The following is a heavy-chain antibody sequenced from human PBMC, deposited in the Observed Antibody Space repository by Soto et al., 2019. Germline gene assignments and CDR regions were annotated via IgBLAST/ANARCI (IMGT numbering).Heavy chain of an antibody. CDR1: GFTFTSSA. CDR2: IVVGSGNT. D-gene: IGHD3-9*01. J-gene: IGHJ4*02. V-gene: IGHV1-58*02. Sequence: QMQLVQSGPEVKKPGTSVKDSCKASGFTFTSSAMQWVRQARGQRLEWIGWIVVGSGNTNYAQKFQERVTITRDMSTSTAYMELSSLRSEDTAVYYCAAPYYDILTGYYNDYWGQGTLVTVSS. CDR3: AAPYYDILTGYYNDY.